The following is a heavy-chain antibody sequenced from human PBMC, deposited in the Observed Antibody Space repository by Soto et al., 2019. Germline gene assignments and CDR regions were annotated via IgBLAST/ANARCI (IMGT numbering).Heavy chain of an antibody. CDR1: GFTFSNYW. V-gene: IGHV3-74*01. D-gene: IGHD1-1*01. CDR3: ASGGGHNAYPPDY. CDR2: IAYDESTT. Sequence: VQPVESWGGLVQPGGSLRLSCAASGFTFSNYWVHWIRQAPGKGLVWVSRIAYDESTTTYADSVKGPCTISRDNAKNRLYEPMNSLRPEDTAVYHCASGGGHNAYPPDYWGQGTTVTVSS. J-gene: IGHJ4*01.